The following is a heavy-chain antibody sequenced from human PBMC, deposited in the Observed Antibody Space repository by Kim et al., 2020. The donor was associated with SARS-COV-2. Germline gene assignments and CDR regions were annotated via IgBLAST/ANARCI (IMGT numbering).Heavy chain of an antibody. Sequence: SETLSLICTVSGASISSYFWTWIRQPPGKGLEWIGYIYYSGSTSYNPSLKSRVTISVDTSKKQFSLKLSSVTAADTAVYYCARDAFYGSGSYSLDYWGQGTLVTVSS. J-gene: IGHJ4*02. V-gene: IGHV4-59*13. CDR2: IYYSGST. CDR3: ARDAFYGSGSYSLDY. CDR1: GASISSYF. D-gene: IGHD3-10*01.